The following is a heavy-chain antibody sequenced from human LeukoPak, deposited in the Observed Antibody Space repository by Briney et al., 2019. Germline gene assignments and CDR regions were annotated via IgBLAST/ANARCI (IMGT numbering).Heavy chain of an antibody. J-gene: IGHJ3*02. CDR3: ARDQGLSGFGEFMYDAFDI. D-gene: IGHD3-16*01. CDR2: IYYSGST. CDR1: GGSISSSSYY. Sequence: SETLSLTCTVSGGSISSSSYYWGWIRQPPGKGLEWIGSIYYSGSTYYNPSLKSRVTISVDTSKNQFSLKLSSVTAADTAVYYCARDQGLSGFGEFMYDAFDIWGRGTMVTVSS. V-gene: IGHV4-39*07.